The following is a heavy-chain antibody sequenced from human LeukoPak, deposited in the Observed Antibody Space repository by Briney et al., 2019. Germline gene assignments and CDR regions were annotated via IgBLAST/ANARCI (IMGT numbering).Heavy chain of an antibody. CDR3: TRHPAEGDY. CDR2: ISGSSSNT. D-gene: IGHD2-15*01. Sequence: GGSLRLSCAASGFTFSDFYMSWIRQAPGKGLESISYISGSSSNTNYADSVEGRFTISRDNTKKSLYLQMNSLRAEDTAVYYCTRHPAEGDYWGQGTLVTVSS. J-gene: IGHJ4*02. V-gene: IGHV3-11*03. CDR1: GFTFSDFY.